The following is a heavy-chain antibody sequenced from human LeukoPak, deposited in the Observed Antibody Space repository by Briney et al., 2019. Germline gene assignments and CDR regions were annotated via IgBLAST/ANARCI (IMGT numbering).Heavy chain of an antibody. CDR2: ISWNSGSI. J-gene: IGHJ5*02. V-gene: IGHV3-9*01. CDR1: GFTFDDYA. D-gene: IGHD6-13*01. CDR3: AKDITSSSWYTGTAFDP. Sequence: PGRSLRLSCAASGFTFDDYAMHWVRQAPGKGLEWVSGISWNSGSIGYADSVKGRFTISRDNAKNSLYLQMNSLRAEDTALYYCAKDITSSSWYTGTAFDPWGQGTLVTVSS.